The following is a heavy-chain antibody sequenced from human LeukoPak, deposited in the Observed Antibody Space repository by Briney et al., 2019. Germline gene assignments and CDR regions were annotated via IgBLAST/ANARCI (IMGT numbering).Heavy chain of an antibody. CDR2: IRYDGSNK. CDR1: GFTFSSYG. Sequence: GSLRLSCAASGFTFSSYGMHWVRQAPGKGLEWVAFIRYDGSNKYYADSVKGRFTISRDNSKNTLYLQMNSLRAEDTAVYYCAKDYSNYAHFYYYYYMDVWGKGTTVTISS. D-gene: IGHD4-11*01. J-gene: IGHJ6*03. V-gene: IGHV3-30*02. CDR3: AKDYSNYAHFYYYYYMDV.